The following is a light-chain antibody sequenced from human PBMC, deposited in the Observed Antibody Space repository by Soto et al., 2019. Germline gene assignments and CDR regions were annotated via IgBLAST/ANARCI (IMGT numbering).Light chain of an antibody. Sequence: QSVLTQPPSVSGAPGQRVTISCSGSSSDIGAGFDVHWYQHLPGTAPKLLIYGNTNRPSGVPGRFSGSKSGTSASLTISGLQAEDEADYYCSSYTSSSTLLVFGTGTKVTVL. CDR2: GNT. V-gene: IGLV1-40*01. CDR3: SSYTSSSTLLV. J-gene: IGLJ1*01. CDR1: SSDIGAGFD.